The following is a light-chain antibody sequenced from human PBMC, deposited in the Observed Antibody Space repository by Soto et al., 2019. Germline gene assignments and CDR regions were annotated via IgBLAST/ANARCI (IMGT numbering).Light chain of an antibody. CDR3: QQRSDSIT. CDR2: DAS. J-gene: IGKJ5*01. V-gene: IGKV3-11*01. CDR1: HSVTTH. Sequence: EIALTQSPDTLSLSPGERATLSCWASHSVTTHLAWFQQRPGQPPRLLIYDASTRAPGIPARFSGRGSGADFTLTISSLEPEDFAVYYRQQRSDSITFGQGTRLEIK.